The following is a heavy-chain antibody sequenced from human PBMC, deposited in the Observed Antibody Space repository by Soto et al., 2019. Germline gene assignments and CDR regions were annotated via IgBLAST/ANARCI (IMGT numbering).Heavy chain of an antibody. CDR1: GFTFNTYA. D-gene: IGHD3-16*01. J-gene: IGHJ6*03. V-gene: IGHV3-23*01. CDR2: LSATGGSA. Sequence: EVQLLESGGGLVQPGGSLRLSCAASGFTFNTYAMSWVRQAPGKGLDWVSGLSATGGSAYYADSVKGRFTISRDNSKNTLYLEINSLLVEDTAVYYCSKVGWGWLPFYMDVWGTGATVTVSS. CDR3: SKVGWGWLPFYMDV.